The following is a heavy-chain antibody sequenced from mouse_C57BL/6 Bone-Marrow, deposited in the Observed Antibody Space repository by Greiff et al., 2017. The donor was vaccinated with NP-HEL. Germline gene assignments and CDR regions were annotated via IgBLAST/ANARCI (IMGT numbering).Heavy chain of an antibody. D-gene: IGHD1-1*01. CDR2: IHPNSGST. V-gene: IGHV1-64*01. J-gene: IGHJ3*01. CDR1: GYTFTSYW. Sequence: QVQLQQPGAELVKPGASVKLSCKASGYTFTSYWMHWVKQRPGQGLEWIGMIHPNSGSTNYNEKFKSKATLTVDKSSSTAYMQLSSLTSEDSAVSSCARQTGYGISYAWFAYWGQGTLVTVSA. CDR3: ARQTGYGISYAWFAY.